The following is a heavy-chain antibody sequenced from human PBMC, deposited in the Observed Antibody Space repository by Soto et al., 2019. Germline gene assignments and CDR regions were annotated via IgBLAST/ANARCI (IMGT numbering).Heavy chain of an antibody. CDR1: GGSISSSSYY. Sequence: SETLSLTCTVSGGSISSSSYYWVWIRQPPGKGLEWIGSIYYSGSTYYNPSLKSRVTLSVDTSKNQFSLKLSSVTAADTAVYYCAREGSSWYQGGVDPWHYYYYGMDVWGQGTTVT. CDR2: IYYSGST. J-gene: IGHJ6*02. CDR3: AREGSSWYQGGVDPWHYYYYGMDV. D-gene: IGHD6-13*01. V-gene: IGHV4-39*01.